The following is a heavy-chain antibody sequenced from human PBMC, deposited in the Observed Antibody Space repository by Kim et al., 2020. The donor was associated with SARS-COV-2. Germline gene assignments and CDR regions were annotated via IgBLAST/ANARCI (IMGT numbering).Heavy chain of an antibody. CDR2: TRNKANSYTT. Sequence: GGSLRLSCAASGFTFSDHYMDWVRQAPGKGLEWVGRTRNKANSYTTEYAASVKGRFTISRDDSKNSLYLQMNSLKTEDTAVYYCAREVMVRGVICAFDIWGQGTMVTVSS. CDR3: AREVMVRGVICAFDI. V-gene: IGHV3-72*01. D-gene: IGHD3-10*01. J-gene: IGHJ3*02. CDR1: GFTFSDHY.